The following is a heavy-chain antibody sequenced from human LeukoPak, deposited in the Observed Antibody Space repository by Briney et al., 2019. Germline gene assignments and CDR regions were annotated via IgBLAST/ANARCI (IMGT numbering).Heavy chain of an antibody. D-gene: IGHD2-15*01. CDR3: ARDGGGRRNYYYGMDV. CDR2: INPNSGGT. CDR1: GYTFTSYY. V-gene: IGHV1-2*02. J-gene: IGHJ6*02. Sequence: ASVKVSCKASGYTFTSYYMHWVRQAPGQGLEWMGWINPNSGGTNYAQKFQGRVTMTRDTSISTAYMELSRLRSDDTAVYYCARDGGGRRNYYYGMDVWGQGTTVTVSS.